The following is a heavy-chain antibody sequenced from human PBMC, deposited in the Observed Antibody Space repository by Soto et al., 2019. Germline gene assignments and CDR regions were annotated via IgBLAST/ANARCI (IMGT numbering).Heavy chain of an antibody. Sequence: XSVKVSWKGSVYTFTSYAMHWVRQAPGQSLEWMGWINAGNGNTKYSQKFQGRVTITRDTSASTAYMELSSLRSEDTAVYYCARGGGYGSGSYYNGGYYYYGMDVWGQRTTVTVYS. CDR1: VYTFTSYA. J-gene: IGHJ6*02. CDR2: INAGNGNT. V-gene: IGHV1-3*01. CDR3: ARGGGYGSGSYYNGGYYYYGMDV. D-gene: IGHD3-10*01.